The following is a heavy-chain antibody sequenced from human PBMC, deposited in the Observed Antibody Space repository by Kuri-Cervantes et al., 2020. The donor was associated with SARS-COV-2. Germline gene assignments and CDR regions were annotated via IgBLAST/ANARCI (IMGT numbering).Heavy chain of an antibody. J-gene: IGHJ4*02. D-gene: IGHD4-17*01. Sequence: SLKISCAASGFTFSSYAMHWVRQAPGKGLEWVAVISYDGSNKYYADSVKGRFTISRDNSKNTLYLQMNSLRAEDTAVYYCARDLYGVLYYFDYWGQGTLVTVSS. CDR1: GFTFSSYA. CDR3: ARDLYGVLYYFDY. CDR2: ISYDGSNK. V-gene: IGHV3-30*04.